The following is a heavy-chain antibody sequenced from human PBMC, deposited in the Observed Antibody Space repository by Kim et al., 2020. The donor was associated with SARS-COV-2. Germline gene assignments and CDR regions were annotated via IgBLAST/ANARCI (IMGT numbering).Heavy chain of an antibody. CDR1: GFTFSSYA. Sequence: GGSLRLSCAASGFTFSSYAMHWVRQAPGKGLEWVAVISYDGSNKYYADSVKGRFTISRDNSKNTLYLQMNSLRAEDTAVYYCARDRVGGNGWFDPWGQGT. CDR2: ISYDGSNK. J-gene: IGHJ5*02. D-gene: IGHD1-26*01. CDR3: ARDRVGGNGWFDP. V-gene: IGHV3-30*04.